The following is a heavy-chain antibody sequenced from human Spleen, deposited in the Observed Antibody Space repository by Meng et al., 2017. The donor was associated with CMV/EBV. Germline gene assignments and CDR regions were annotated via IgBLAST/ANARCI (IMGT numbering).Heavy chain of an antibody. D-gene: IGHD1-26*01. V-gene: IGHV1-2*06. J-gene: IGHJ4*02. CDR2: INPKNGDT. CDR1: GYRFHGFY. Sequence: CKTSGYRFHGFYIHWVRRAPGQGLEWMGLINPKNGDTNYAQRFEGRVSMTTDTSITTVYMELSSLRFDDTAFYYCTRRPLGSTRPFDYWGQGTLVTVSS. CDR3: TRRPLGSTRPFDY.